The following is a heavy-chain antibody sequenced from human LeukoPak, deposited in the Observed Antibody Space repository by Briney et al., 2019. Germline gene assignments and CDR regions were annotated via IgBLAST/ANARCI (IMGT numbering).Heavy chain of an antibody. CDR2: ISGSGGST. J-gene: IGHJ4*02. V-gene: IGHV3-23*01. D-gene: IGHD3-3*01. CDR3: AKGGYYDFWSGYYTLDY. CDR1: GFTFSSYA. Sequence: PGGSLRLSCAASGFTFSSYAMSWVRQAPGKGLEWVSAISGSGGSTYYADSVKGRFTISRDNSKNTLYLQMNGLRAEDTAVYYCAKGGYYDFWSGYYTLDYWGQGTLVTVSS.